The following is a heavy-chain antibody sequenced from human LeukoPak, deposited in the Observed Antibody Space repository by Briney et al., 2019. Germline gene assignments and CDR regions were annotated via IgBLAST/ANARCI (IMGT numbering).Heavy chain of an antibody. CDR1: GGSISSYY. J-gene: IGHJ4*02. Sequence: PSETLSLTCTVSGGSISSYYWSWIRQPPGKGLEWIGYIYYSGSTNYNPSLKSRVTISVDTSKNQFSLKLSSVTAADTAVYYYARHALAGSFTFDYWGQGTLVTVSS. D-gene: IGHD3-10*01. V-gene: IGHV4-59*08. CDR3: ARHALAGSFTFDY. CDR2: IYYSGST.